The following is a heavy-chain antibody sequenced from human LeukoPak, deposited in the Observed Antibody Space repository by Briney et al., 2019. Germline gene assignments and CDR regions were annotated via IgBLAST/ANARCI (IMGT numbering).Heavy chain of an antibody. CDR2: IYSGGST. CDR3: ASGDFWSGYYTGFMPDP. J-gene: IGHJ5*02. V-gene: IGHV3-66*02. CDR1: GFTVSSNY. Sequence: PGGSLRLSCADSGFTVSSNYMSWVRQAPGKGLEWVSVIYSGGSTYYADSVKGRFTISRDNSKNTLYLQMNSLRAEDTAVYYCASGDFWSGYYTGFMPDPWGQGTLVTVSS. D-gene: IGHD3-3*01.